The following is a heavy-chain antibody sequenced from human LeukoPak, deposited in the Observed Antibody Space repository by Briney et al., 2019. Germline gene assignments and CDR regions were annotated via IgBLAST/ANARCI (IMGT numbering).Heavy chain of an antibody. D-gene: IGHD1-1*01. CDR2: IGTASDT. Sequence: GGSLRLSCAASGFTFSSFDMHWVRQPTGQGLEWVSTIGTASDTYYLGSVEGRFTLSRDNAKNSLYLQMNSLTAGDTAVYYCARGPPRGKYYYMDVWGKGTMVTVSS. CDR1: GFTFSSFD. J-gene: IGHJ6*03. CDR3: ARGPPRGKYYYMDV. V-gene: IGHV3-13*01.